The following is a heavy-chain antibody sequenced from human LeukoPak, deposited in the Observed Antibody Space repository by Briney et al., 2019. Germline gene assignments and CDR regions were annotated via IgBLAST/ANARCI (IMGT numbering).Heavy chain of an antibody. D-gene: IGHD3-22*01. V-gene: IGHV1-2*06. J-gene: IGHJ4*02. CDR1: GYTFTGYY. CDR3: AGTYYYDNSGYPFDY. Sequence: GASVKVSCXASGYTFTGYYMHWVRQAPGQGLEWMGRINPNSGGTNYAQKFQGRVTMTRDTSISTAYMELSRLRSDDTAVYYCAGTYYYDNSGYPFDYWGQGTLVTVSS. CDR2: INPNSGGT.